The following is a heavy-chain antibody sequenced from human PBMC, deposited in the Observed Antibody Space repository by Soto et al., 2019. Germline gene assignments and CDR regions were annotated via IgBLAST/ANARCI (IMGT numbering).Heavy chain of an antibody. CDR1: GYTFSNYG. Sequence: QVQLVQSGAEVKKPGASVTVSCKTSGYTFSNYGINWVRQAPGQGLEWMGWISGYTGNTNYAQTVQGRVTMTTDTSTGTVYMELRSLKSDDTAIYYCSRFIMVGGWVDPNYDHGMDVWGQGTTVTVSS. V-gene: IGHV1-18*01. CDR3: SRFIMVGGWVDPNYDHGMDV. J-gene: IGHJ6*02. CDR2: ISGYTGNT. D-gene: IGHD6-19*01.